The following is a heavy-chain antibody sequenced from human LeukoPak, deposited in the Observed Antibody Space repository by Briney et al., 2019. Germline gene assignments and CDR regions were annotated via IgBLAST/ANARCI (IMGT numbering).Heavy chain of an antibody. V-gene: IGHV1-3*01. D-gene: IGHD2-2*01. Sequence: ASVKVSCKASGYTFTTYAMHWVRQAPGQRLEWMGWINAGNGNTKYSQKFQDRVTITRDTSASTAYMELSSLRSEDTAVYYCARSGYCGSTSCNTFDYWGQGTLVTVSP. CDR1: GYTFTTYA. J-gene: IGHJ4*02. CDR3: ARSGYCGSTSCNTFDY. CDR2: INAGNGNT.